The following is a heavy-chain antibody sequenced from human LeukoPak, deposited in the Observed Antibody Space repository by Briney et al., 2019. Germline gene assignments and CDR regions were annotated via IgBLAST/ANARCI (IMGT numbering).Heavy chain of an antibody. D-gene: IGHD3-9*01. V-gene: IGHV1-2*02. CDR1: GYTFTGYY. CDR3: ARVLESPYFDWLFPSYYYYMDV. CDR2: INPNSGGT. J-gene: IGHJ6*03. Sequence: ASVKVSCKASGYTFTGYYMHWVRQAPGQGLEWMGWINPNSGGTNYAQKFQGRVTMTRDTSISTAYMELSRLRSDDTAVYYCARVLESPYFDWLFPSYYYYMDVWGKGTTVTVSS.